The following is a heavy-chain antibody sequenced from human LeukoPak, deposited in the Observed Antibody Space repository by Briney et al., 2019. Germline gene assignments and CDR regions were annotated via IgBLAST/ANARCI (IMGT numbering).Heavy chain of an antibody. CDR3: ARVVVPAAMPYYYYYYGMDV. D-gene: IGHD2-2*01. J-gene: IGHJ6*02. V-gene: IGHV3-74*01. Sequence: HGESLKISCAASGFTFSSYWMHWVRQAPGKGLVWVSRINSDGSSTSYADSVKGRFTISRDNAKNTLYLQMNSLRAEDTAVYYCARVVVPAAMPYYYYYYGMDVWGQGTTVTVSS. CDR1: GFTFSSYW. CDR2: INSDGSST.